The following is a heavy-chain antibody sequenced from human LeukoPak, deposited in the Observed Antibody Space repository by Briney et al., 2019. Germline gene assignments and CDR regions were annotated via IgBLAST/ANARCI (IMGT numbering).Heavy chain of an antibody. V-gene: IGHV3-21*01. CDR2: ISTSSNTI. D-gene: IGHD6-19*01. CDR1: GFTFSSYT. J-gene: IGHJ4*02. CDR3: ARGPFTSGLFDY. Sequence: PGGSLRLSCAASGFTFSSYTMNWVRQAPGKGLEWVSSISTSSNTIYYVDSVKGRFTVSRDNPKNSLYLQMNSLRAEDTAAYYCARGPFTSGLFDYWGQGTLVTVSS.